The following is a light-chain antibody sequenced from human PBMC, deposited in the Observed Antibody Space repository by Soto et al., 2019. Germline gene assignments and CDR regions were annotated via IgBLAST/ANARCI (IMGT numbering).Light chain of an antibody. J-gene: IGLJ2*01. V-gene: IGLV1-47*01. CDR2: RNN. CDR3: AAWDDSLSGVV. CDR1: SSNIGSNY. Sequence: QSVLTQPPSASGTPGQRVPISCSGSSSNIGSNYVYWYQQLPGTAPKLLIYRNNQWPSGVPDRFSGSKSGTSASLAISGLRSEDGADYYCAAWDDSLSGVVFGGGTKLTVL.